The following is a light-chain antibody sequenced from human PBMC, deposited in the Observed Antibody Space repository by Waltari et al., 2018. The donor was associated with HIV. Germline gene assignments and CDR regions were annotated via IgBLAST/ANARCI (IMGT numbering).Light chain of an antibody. J-gene: IGKJ2*01. Sequence: EIVMTQSQATLSVSAGESVTLSCRASQSVSIKVAWYQQRPGQGPRPFIYRASTRATNVPARFSGGGSGTEFTLSISSLQSEDFAVYYCQQYHNWPPYTFGQGTKLELK. CDR1: QSVSIK. CDR2: RAS. CDR3: QQYHNWPPYT. V-gene: IGKV3-15*01.